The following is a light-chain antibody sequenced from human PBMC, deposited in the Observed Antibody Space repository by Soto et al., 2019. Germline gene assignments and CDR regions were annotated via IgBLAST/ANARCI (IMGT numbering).Light chain of an antibody. CDR1: QSVSSF. Sequence: EIVLTQSPATLSSSPGERATLSCRASQSVSSFLGWYQQKPGQAPRLLIYDASNRANGIPARFSGSGSGTDLTLTIRSLEQEDFAVYYCQQRSSPTFGQGTKVEIK. CDR3: QQRSSPT. V-gene: IGKV3-11*01. CDR2: DAS. J-gene: IGKJ1*01.